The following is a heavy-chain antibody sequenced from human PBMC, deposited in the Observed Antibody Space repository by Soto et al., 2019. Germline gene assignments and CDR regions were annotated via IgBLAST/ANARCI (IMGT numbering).Heavy chain of an antibody. Sequence: QLQLVKSGAEVVKPGASVKVSCKASGYTFTSYFLHWVRQVPGQGLEWLGWIFPGSGGTNYAQKVQGRVSMTRDTSINTAYMELSRLTSDGTGVYYCAREWQRGTDYWGQGALITVSS. CDR2: IFPGSGGT. J-gene: IGHJ4*02. V-gene: IGHV1-2*02. CDR1: GYTFTSYF. D-gene: IGHD6-25*01. CDR3: AREWQRGTDY.